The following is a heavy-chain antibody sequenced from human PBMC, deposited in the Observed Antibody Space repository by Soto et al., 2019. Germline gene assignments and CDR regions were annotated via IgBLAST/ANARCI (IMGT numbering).Heavy chain of an antibody. D-gene: IGHD2-15*01. V-gene: IGHV2-5*01. CDR3: AHRRCSGGSCYFDY. Sequence: QISLKESGPTLVKPTETLTLTCSFSGFSLSTSGVGVGWIRQPPGKALEWLGMIYWNVEKRYSPSLTNRLTITKDTSKNQVVLTLTDMDPEDTGTYFCAHRRCSGGSCYFDYWGQGTLVNVSS. CDR2: IYWNVEK. CDR1: GFSLSTSGVG. J-gene: IGHJ4*02.